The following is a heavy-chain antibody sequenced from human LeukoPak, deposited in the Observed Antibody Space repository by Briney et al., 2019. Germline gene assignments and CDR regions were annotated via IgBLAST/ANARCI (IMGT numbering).Heavy chain of an antibody. CDR3: ARGLDSGSYYGAY. J-gene: IGHJ4*02. CDR1: GFTFSSSA. D-gene: IGHD1-26*01. V-gene: IGHV3-23*01. Sequence: GGSLRLSCAASGFTFSSSAMSWVRQAPGKGLEWVSAINGGGGSTYYADSVKGRFTISRDNSKNTLYLQMNSLRAEDTAVYYCARGLDSGSYYGAYWGQGTLVTVSS. CDR2: INGGGGST.